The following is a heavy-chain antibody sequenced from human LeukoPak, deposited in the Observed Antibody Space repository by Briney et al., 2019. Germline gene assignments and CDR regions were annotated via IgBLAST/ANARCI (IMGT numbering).Heavy chain of an antibody. V-gene: IGHV3-23*01. CDR1: GFTFTGYA. CDR2: ISGSGGSS. CDR3: AKESDSSSWYEGYFDY. J-gene: IGHJ4*02. Sequence: GGSLRLSCAASGFTFTGYAMTWVRQAPGKGLEWVSGISGSGGSSYYADSVKGRFTISRDNSKNTLYLQMNSLRAEDTAVYYRAKESDSSSWYEGYFDYWGQGTLVTVSS. D-gene: IGHD6-13*01.